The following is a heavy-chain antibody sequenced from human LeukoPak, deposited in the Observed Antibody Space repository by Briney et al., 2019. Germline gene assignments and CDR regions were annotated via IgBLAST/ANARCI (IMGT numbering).Heavy chain of an antibody. CDR3: AKAEWGSGWYRVGDY. V-gene: IGHV3-30*18. CDR1: GFTLSSYG. D-gene: IGHD6-19*01. CDR2: ISYDGSNK. J-gene: IGHJ4*02. Sequence: GGSLRLSCAASGFTLSSYGMHWVRQAPGKGLEWVAVISYDGSNKYYADSVKGRFTISRDNSKNTRYLQMNSLRAEDTAVYYCAKAEWGSGWYRVGDYWGQGTLVTVSS.